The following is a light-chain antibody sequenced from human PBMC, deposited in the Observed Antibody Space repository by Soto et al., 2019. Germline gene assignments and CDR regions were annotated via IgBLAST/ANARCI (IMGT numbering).Light chain of an antibody. V-gene: IGLV1-40*01. CDR2: GNS. CDR1: SSNIGAGYD. Sequence: QSVLTQPPSVSGAPGQRVTISCTGSSSNIGAGYDVHWYQQLPGTAPKLLIYGNSNRPSGVPDRFSGSKSGTSASLAITGLQAEDEADYYCQSYDSSLSASYVFXTGTKRTVL. CDR3: QSYDSSLSASYV. J-gene: IGLJ1*01.